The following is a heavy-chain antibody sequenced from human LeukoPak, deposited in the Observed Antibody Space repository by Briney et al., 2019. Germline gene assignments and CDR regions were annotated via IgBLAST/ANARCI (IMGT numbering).Heavy chain of an antibody. CDR3: AKDHRRYCSSTSCYSVYY. Sequence: GGSLRLSCAASGFTFSSYGMHWVRQAPGKGLEWVAVISYDGSNKYYADSVKGRFTISRDNSKNTLYLQMNSLRAEDTAVYYCAKDHRRYCSSTSCYSVYYWGQGTLVTVSS. V-gene: IGHV3-30*18. J-gene: IGHJ4*02. CDR2: ISYDGSNK. D-gene: IGHD2-2*01. CDR1: GFTFSSYG.